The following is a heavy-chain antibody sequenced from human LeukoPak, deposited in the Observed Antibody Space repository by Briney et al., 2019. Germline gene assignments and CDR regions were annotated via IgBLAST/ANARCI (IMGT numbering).Heavy chain of an antibody. CDR3: ARVKMVVPGAIPGYMDV. CDR2: ISSSGSTI. D-gene: IGHD2-2*01. Sequence: KTGGSLRLSCAASGFTFSDYYMSWIRQAQGKGLEWVSYISSSGSTIYYADSVKGRFTISRDNAKNSLYLQMNSLRAEDTAVYYCARVKMVVPGAIPGYMDVWGKGTTVTVSS. V-gene: IGHV3-11*04. J-gene: IGHJ6*03. CDR1: GFTFSDYY.